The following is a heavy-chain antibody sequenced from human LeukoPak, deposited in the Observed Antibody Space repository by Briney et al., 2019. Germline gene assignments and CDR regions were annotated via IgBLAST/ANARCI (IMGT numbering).Heavy chain of an antibody. J-gene: IGHJ4*02. Sequence: ASVKVSCKTSGGTFSSYAISWVRQAPGQGLEWIGDIIPIFDTANYAQKFQGRVTITADESATTSYMELSSLRSEDTAVYYCATELRSSSWSFAYWGQGTLVTVSS. CDR2: IIPIFDTA. CDR1: GGTFSSYA. CDR3: ATELRSSSWSFAY. D-gene: IGHD6-13*01. V-gene: IGHV1-69*13.